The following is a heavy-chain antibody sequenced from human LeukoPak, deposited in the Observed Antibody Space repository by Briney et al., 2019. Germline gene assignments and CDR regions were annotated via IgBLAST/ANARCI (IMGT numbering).Heavy chain of an antibody. CDR3: ARHIGGGIEDMDV. CDR1: GGSIGTYY. V-gene: IGHV4-59*08. D-gene: IGHD3-16*02. Sequence: SETLSLTCTVSGGSIGTYYWSWIRQSPGKGLEWIGYIYVTGTRYNPYLQSRVTISVDRSRNQFFLKMSSVTAADTAVYYCARHIGGGIEDMDVWDKGTKVIVSS. CDR2: IYVTGT. J-gene: IGHJ6*03.